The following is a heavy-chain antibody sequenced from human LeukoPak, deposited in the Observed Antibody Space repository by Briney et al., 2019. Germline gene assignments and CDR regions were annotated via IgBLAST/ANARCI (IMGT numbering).Heavy chain of an antibody. CDR2: IRQDGDTK. CDR3: ARPLPYGTTWYGRSDF. Sequence: PGGSLRLSCAASGFTFSSYAMSWVRQAPGKGLEWVANIRQDGDTKYYVDSVKGRFTISRDNAMNSLYLQMNSLRAEDTAIYYCARPLPYGTTWYGRSDFWGQGTLVTVSS. CDR1: GFTFSSYA. J-gene: IGHJ4*02. D-gene: IGHD6-13*01. V-gene: IGHV3-7*03.